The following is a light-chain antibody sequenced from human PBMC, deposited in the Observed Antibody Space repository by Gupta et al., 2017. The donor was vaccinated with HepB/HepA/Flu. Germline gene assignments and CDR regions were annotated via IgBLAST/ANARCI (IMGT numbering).Light chain of an antibody. CDR2: AAS. CDR3: QQLNSYPLT. V-gene: IGKV1-9*01. CDR1: QDISFY. J-gene: IGKJ4*01. Sequence: DIQLTQSPSFLSASVGDRVTITCRASQDISFYLAWYQQKPGKAPKLLIYAASTLQSGVPSRFSGGGSGTEFTLTVTSLQPEDSATYYCQQLNSYPLTFGGGTKVELK.